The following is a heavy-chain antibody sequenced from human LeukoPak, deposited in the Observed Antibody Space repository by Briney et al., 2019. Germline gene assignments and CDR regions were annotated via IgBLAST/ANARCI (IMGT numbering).Heavy chain of an antibody. Sequence: SETLSLTCTVSGGSISSGSYYWSWIRQPAGKGLEWIGRIYTSGSTNYNPSLKSRVTISVDTSKNQFSLKLSSVTAADTAVYYCARAVSFVGTRYLDWPIPSDWFDPWGQGTLVTVSS. V-gene: IGHV4-61*02. CDR3: ARAVSFVGTRYLDWPIPSDWFDP. D-gene: IGHD3-9*01. CDR2: IYTSGST. CDR1: GGSISSGSYY. J-gene: IGHJ5*02.